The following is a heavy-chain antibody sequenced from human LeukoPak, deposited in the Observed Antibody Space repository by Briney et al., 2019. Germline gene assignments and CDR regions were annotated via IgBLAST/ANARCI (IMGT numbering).Heavy chain of an antibody. V-gene: IGHV3-30*02. CDR1: GFTFSSYG. CDR3: AKNPGNDILTGYSYYYYMDV. D-gene: IGHD3-9*01. Sequence: PGGSLRLSCAAPGFTFSSYGMHWVRQAPGKGLEWVAFIRYDGSNKYYADSVKGRFTISRDNSKNTLYLQMNSLRAEDTAVYYCAKNPGNDILTGYSYYYYMDVWGKGTTVTISS. CDR2: IRYDGSNK. J-gene: IGHJ6*03.